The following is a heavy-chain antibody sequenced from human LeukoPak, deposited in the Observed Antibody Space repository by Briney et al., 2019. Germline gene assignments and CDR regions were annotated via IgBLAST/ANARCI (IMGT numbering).Heavy chain of an antibody. J-gene: IGHJ4*02. D-gene: IGHD3-9*01. V-gene: IGHV1-69*06. CDR1: GGTFSSYA. Sequence: SVTVSCKASGGTFSSYAISWVRQAPGQGLEWMGGIIHIFGTANYAQKFKGRVTITSDNSTSTPYMELSSLRSEYTAVYYLAISGENYDILTVYSTSYFYYSGQGALVTVSS. CDR3: AISGENYDILTVYSTSYFYY. CDR2: IIHIFGTA.